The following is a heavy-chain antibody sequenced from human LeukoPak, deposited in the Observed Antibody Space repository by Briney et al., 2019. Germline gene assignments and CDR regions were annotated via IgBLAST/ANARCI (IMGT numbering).Heavy chain of an antibody. CDR1: GFTFSSYG. CDR3: ARGDWGSFGFDY. V-gene: IGHV3-30*03. D-gene: IGHD7-27*01. J-gene: IGHJ4*02. CDR2: ISYDGSNK. Sequence: GRSLRLSCAASGFTFSSYGMHWVRQALGKGLEWVAVISYDGSNKYYADSVKGRFTISRDNSKNTLYLQMNSLRAEDTAVYYCARGDWGSFGFDYWGQGTLVTVSS.